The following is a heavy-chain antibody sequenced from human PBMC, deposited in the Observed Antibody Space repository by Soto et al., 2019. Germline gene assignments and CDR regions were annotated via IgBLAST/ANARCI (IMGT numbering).Heavy chain of an antibody. J-gene: IGHJ2*01. V-gene: IGHV1-3*01. D-gene: IGHD1-26*01. Sequence: QVQLVQSGAEVKKPGASVKVSCKASGYTFTSYAMHWVRQAPGQRLEWMGWINAGNGNTKYSQKFQGRVTITRDTSASTAYMELSSLRSEDTAVDYCARGGSLYWYFDRWGRGTLVTVSS. CDR3: ARGGSLYWYFDR. CDR1: GYTFTSYA. CDR2: INAGNGNT.